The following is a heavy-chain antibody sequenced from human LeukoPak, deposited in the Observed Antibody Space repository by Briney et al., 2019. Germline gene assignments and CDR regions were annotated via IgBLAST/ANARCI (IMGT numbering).Heavy chain of an antibody. D-gene: IGHD5-12*01. V-gene: IGHV4-61*01. CDR1: GGSVSSGSYY. CDR3: ARVYIGDPFDYYGMDV. Sequence: KSSETLSLTCTVSGGSVSSGSYYWSWIRQPPGKGLEWIGYIYYSGSTNYNPSLKSRVTISVDTSKNQFSLKLSSVTAADTAVYYCARVYIGDPFDYYGMDVWGQGTTVTVSS. J-gene: IGHJ6*02. CDR2: IYYSGST.